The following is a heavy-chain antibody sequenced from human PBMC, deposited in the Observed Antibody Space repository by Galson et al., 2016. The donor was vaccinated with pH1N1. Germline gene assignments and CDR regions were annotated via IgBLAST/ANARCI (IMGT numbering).Heavy chain of an antibody. CDR1: GGTFSSYT. Sequence: SVKVSCKASGGTFSSYTINWVRQAPGQGLEWMGRILPILGIANYAQKFQGRVTITADKSTSTAYMELSRLRSDDTAVYYCARGIDFGELGAWFDPWGQGTLVTVSS. D-gene: IGHD3-10*01. J-gene: IGHJ5*02. CDR3: ARGIDFGELGAWFDP. CDR2: ILPILGIA. V-gene: IGHV1-69*02.